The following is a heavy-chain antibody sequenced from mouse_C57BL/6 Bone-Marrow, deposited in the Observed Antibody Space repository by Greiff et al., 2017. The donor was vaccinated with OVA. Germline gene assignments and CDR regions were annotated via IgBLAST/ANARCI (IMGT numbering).Heavy chain of an antibody. CDR3: ARDEGLRTCYAMDY. CDR2: IGPGSGST. V-gene: IGHV1-77*01. Sequence: VQLQQSGAELVKPGASVKISCKASGYTFTDYYINWVKQRPGQGLEWIGKIGPGSGSTYYNEKFKGKATLTADKSSSTAYMQLSSLTSDDSAVYFCARDEGLRTCYAMDYWGQGTSVTVSS. J-gene: IGHJ4*01. D-gene: IGHD2-4*01. CDR1: GYTFTDYY.